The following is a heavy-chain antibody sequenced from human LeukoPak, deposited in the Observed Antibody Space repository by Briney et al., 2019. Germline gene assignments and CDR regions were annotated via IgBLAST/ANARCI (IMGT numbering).Heavy chain of an antibody. CDR3: ARDHILAAGSETDAFDI. CDR2: INPNSGGT. D-gene: IGHD6-13*01. Sequence: ASVKVSCKASGYTFTGYYMHWVRQAPGQELEWMGWINPNSGGTNYAQKFQGRVTMTRDTSISTAYMELSRLRSDDTAVYYCARDHILAAGSETDAFDIWGQGTMVTVSS. J-gene: IGHJ3*02. V-gene: IGHV1-2*02. CDR1: GYTFTGYY.